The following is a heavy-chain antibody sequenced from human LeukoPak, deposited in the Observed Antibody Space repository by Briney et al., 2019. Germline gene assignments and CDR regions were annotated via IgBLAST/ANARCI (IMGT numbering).Heavy chain of an antibody. D-gene: IGHD1-1*01. CDR2: IIPILGIA. J-gene: IGHJ5*02. CDR3: ARYNGGRFDP. V-gene: IGHV1-69*04. Sequence: ASVKVSCKASGGTFSSYAISWVRQAPGQGLEWMGRIIPILGIANYAQKFQGRVTITANKSTSTAYMELSSLGSEDTAVYYCARYNGGRFDPWGQGTLVTVSS. CDR1: GGTFSSYA.